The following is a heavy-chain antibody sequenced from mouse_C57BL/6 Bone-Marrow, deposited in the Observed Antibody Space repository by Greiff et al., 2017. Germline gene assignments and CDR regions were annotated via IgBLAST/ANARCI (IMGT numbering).Heavy chain of an antibody. CDR1: GYTFTSYW. CDR2: IDPSDSET. Sequence: QVQLQQPGAELVRPGSSVKLSCKASGYTFTSYWMHWVKQRPIQGLEWIGNIDPSDSETHSNQKFKDKATLTVDKSTSTAYMQLSSLTSEDSAVYYCARIVDFYWYFDVWGTGPTVTVSS. V-gene: IGHV1-52*01. J-gene: IGHJ1*03. CDR3: ARIVDFYWYFDV.